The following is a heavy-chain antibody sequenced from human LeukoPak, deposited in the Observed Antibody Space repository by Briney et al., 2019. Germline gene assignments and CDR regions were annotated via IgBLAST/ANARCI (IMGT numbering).Heavy chain of an antibody. J-gene: IGHJ4*02. Sequence: TGGSLRLSCAASGFTFSSYEMNWVRQAPGKGLEWVSYISSSGSTIYYADSVKGRFTISRDNAKNSLYLQMNSLRAEDTAVYYCARISGGRYLYCFDYWGQGTLVTVSS. CDR3: ARISGGRYLYCFDY. D-gene: IGHD6-19*01. CDR1: GFTFSSYE. CDR2: ISSSGSTI. V-gene: IGHV3-48*03.